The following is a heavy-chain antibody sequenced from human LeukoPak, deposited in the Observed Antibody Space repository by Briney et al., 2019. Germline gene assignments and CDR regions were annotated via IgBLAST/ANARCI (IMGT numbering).Heavy chain of an antibody. CDR3: AILTFPMVRGVHDY. CDR1: GYTFTGYY. J-gene: IGHJ4*02. V-gene: IGHV1-2*02. Sequence: GASVKVSCKASGYTFTGYYMHWVRQAPGQGLEWMGWINPNSGGTNYAQKFQGRVTMTRDTSISTAYMELSRLRSDDTAVYYCAILTFPMVRGVHDYWGQGTLVTVSS. CDR2: INPNSGGT. D-gene: IGHD3-10*01.